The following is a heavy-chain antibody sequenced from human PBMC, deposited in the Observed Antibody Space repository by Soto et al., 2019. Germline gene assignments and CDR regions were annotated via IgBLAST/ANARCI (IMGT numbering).Heavy chain of an antibody. CDR1: GGSINSGGYS. CDR2: IYYSGST. CDR3: ARDRPIRDSGSPGLDP. Sequence: QVQLKESGPGLVKPSQTLSLTCTVSGGSINSGGYSWSWIRQHPGKGLEWIGYIYYSGSTFYNPSLTSRVSVSIDTSEIQFALRLTSVTAADPAVYYWARDRPIRDSGSPGLDPSRQGTLVTGSS. D-gene: IGHD3-10*01. J-gene: IGHJ5*02. V-gene: IGHV4-31*03.